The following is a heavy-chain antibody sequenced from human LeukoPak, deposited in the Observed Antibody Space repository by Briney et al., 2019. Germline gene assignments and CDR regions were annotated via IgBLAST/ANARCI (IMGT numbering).Heavy chain of an antibody. D-gene: IGHD3-9*01. CDR1: GYTLSELS. J-gene: IGHJ3*02. CDR2: FDPEDGET. CDR3: ATERSDILAGYYRRDAFDI. V-gene: IGHV1-24*01. Sequence: ASVKVSCKVSGYTLSELSMHWVRQAPGKGLEWMGVFDPEDGETIYAQKFQGRLTMTEETSTDKTYMEVSRLSSEDTAEYYCATERSDILAGYYRRDAFDIWGQGTMVTVSS.